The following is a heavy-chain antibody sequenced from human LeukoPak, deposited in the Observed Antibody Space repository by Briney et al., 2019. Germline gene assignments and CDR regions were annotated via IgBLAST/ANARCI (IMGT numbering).Heavy chain of an antibody. Sequence: PGRSLRLSCAASGFTFTTYWMSWVRQAPGKGLEWVANIQQDGTEKYYADSVKGRFTISRDNAKNSLYLQMNSLRVEDTAVYYCASMINYGGNSGNFDYWGQGTLVTVSS. D-gene: IGHD4-23*01. CDR1: GFTFTTYW. J-gene: IGHJ4*02. V-gene: IGHV3-7*01. CDR2: IQQDGTEK. CDR3: ASMINYGGNSGNFDY.